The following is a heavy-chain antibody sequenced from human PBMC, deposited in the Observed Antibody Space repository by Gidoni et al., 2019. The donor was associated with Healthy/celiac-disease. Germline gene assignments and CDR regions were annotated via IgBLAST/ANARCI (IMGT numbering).Heavy chain of an antibody. CDR3: ARDLTRGGELTNYYDSSGYYNADNAFDI. D-gene: IGHD3-22*01. Sequence: QFQPVQSGAEVKKPGSSVKVSCKASGGTFSSHANRWVRPVPGQGLEWMGGIITIFGTAKDAKKFQGRRKITADESTSTAYMELRSMRSEDTAVYYCARDLTRGGELTNYYDSSGYYNADNAFDIWGQGTMVTVSS. J-gene: IGHJ3*02. V-gene: IGHV1-69*01. CDR1: GGTFSSHA. CDR2: IITIFGTA.